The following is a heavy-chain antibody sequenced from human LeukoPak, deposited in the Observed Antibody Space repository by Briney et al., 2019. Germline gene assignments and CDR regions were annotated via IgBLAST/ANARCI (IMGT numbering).Heavy chain of an antibody. J-gene: IGHJ5*02. CDR3: ARGVMERLWFGEFYWFDP. D-gene: IGHD3-10*01. V-gene: IGHV1-69*13. CDR2: IIPIFGTA. CDR1: GGTFSSYA. Sequence: ASVKVSCKASGGTFSSYAISWVRQAPGQGLEWMGGIIPIFGTANYAQKFQGRVTITADESTSTAYMELSSLRSEDTAVYYCARGVMERLWFGEFYWFDPWAREPWSPSPQ.